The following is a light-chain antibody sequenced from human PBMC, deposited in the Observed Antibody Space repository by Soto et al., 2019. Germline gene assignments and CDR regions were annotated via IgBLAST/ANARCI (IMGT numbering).Light chain of an antibody. CDR2: AAS. J-gene: IGKJ1*01. CDR1: QVISNY. V-gene: IGKV1-27*01. CDR3: QKYGSAHRT. Sequence: IQMTQSPSSLSASVGDRVTIPCRASQVISNYIAWYQQKPGKVPQLLIYAASTLQSGVPSQLSGSGSGTEFSLTISGLEPDDFATYYCQKYGSAHRTFGQGTKVDIK.